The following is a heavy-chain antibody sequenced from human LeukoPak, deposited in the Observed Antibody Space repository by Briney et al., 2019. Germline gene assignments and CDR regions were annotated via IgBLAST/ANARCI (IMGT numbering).Heavy chain of an antibody. CDR3: ARGGDYYDSSGLKEAFDI. CDR1: GGTFSSYA. D-gene: IGHD3-22*01. CDR2: IIPIFGTA. J-gene: IGHJ3*02. Sequence: SVKVSCKASGGTFSSYAISWVRQAPGQGLEWMGGIIPIFGTANYAQKFQGRVTITTDESTSTAYMELSSLRSEDTAVYYCARGGDYYDSSGLKEAFDIWGQGTMVTVSS. V-gene: IGHV1-69*05.